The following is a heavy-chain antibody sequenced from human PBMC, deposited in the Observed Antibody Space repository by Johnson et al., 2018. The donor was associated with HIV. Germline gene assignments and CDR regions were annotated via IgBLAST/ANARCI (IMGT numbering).Heavy chain of an antibody. V-gene: IGHV3-30*18. CDR3: ANEGGDQDYAFDI. D-gene: IGHD3-16*01. CDR2: ISSDGSNK. CDR1: GFSFSNYA. J-gene: IGHJ3*02. Sequence: VQLVESGGGVVQPGRSLRLSCAASGFSFSNYAMDWVRQAPGKGLEWVAVISSDGSNKNYADSVKGRFTISRDNSKNTLYLQMNSLRAEDTAVYYCANEGGDQDYAFDIWGQGTMVTVSS.